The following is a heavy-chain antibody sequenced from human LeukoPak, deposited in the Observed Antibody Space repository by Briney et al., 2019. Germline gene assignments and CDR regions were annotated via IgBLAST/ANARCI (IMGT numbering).Heavy chain of an antibody. J-gene: IGHJ5*02. V-gene: IGHV4-30-4*07. CDR3: VRGRYSSGWFKDKNWFDP. CDR1: GGSINSGGYS. CDR2: LSYSGSN. D-gene: IGHD6-19*01. Sequence: PSETLSLTCDVSGGSINSGGYSWSWVRQPPGKRLEFIGYLSYSGSNYYIPSLKSRVTIFGDTSKNQFSLDLSSVTAADTAVYYCVRGRYSSGWFKDKNWFDPWGQGIPVTVSS.